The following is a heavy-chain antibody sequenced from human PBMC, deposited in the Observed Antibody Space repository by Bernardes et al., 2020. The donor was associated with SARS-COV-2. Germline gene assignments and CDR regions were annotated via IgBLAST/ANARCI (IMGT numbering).Heavy chain of an antibody. CDR3: ATSYCSSTSCYTSSDYYYYMDV. CDR1: GFTVSSNY. V-gene: IGHV3-66*02. Sequence: GGSLRLSCAASGFTVSSNYMSWVRQAPGKGLEWVSVIYSGGSTYYADSVKGRFTISRDNSKNTLYLQMNSLRAEDTAVYYCATSYCSSTSCYTSSDYYYYMDVWGKGTTVTVSS. J-gene: IGHJ6*03. D-gene: IGHD2-2*02. CDR2: IYSGGST.